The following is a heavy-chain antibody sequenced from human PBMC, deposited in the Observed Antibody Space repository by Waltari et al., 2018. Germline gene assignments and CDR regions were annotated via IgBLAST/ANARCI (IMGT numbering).Heavy chain of an antibody. D-gene: IGHD3-3*02. CDR1: GPHFRRFD. CDR3: AGDISVSSPSL. CDR2: IRFDGSQK. V-gene: IGHV3-30*02. Sequence: QVQLVESGGGLVQPGASLRLSCTAAGPHFRRFDMHWVRQAPGMGREWVSVIRFDGSQKYYSESLKGRFTVSRDNSRDTLYLHMKNLESDDTATYFCAGDISVSSPSLWGRGTLVTVSS. J-gene: IGHJ1*01.